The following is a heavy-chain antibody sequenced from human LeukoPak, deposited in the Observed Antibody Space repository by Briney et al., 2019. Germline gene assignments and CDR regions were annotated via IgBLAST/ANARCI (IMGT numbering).Heavy chain of an antibody. CDR1: GYSISSGYY. D-gene: IGHD3-3*01. Sequence: SETLSLTCTVSGYSISSGYYWGWIRQPPGKGLEWIGSIYHSGSTYYNPSLKSRVTISVDTSKNQFSLKLSSVTAADTAVYYCARDRRITIFGVVTAYNWFDPWGQGTLVTVSS. CDR3: ARDRRITIFGVVTAYNWFDP. V-gene: IGHV4-38-2*02. J-gene: IGHJ5*02. CDR2: IYHSGST.